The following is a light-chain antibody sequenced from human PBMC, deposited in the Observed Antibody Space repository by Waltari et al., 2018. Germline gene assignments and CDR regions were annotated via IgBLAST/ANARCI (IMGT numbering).Light chain of an antibody. J-gene: IGKJ4*02. CDR2: GGS. Sequence: EVVLTQSPATLSVSPGERATLSFTATQSVYSNLAWYQHTPGQVPRLLIYGGSTRATGIPDRFSGSESGTEYTLTIICMQSEDSAVYYCQQYNSWPTFGGGTKMEIK. CDR3: QQYNSWPT. V-gene: IGKV3-15*01. CDR1: QSVYSN.